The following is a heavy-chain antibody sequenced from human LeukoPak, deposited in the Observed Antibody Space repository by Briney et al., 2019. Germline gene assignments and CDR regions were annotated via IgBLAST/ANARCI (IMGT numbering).Heavy chain of an antibody. CDR2: IYYSGST. Sequence: PGGSLRLSCAASGFTFSSYSMNWIRQPPGKGLEWIGSIYYSGSTYYNPSLKSRVTISVDTSKNQFSLKLSSVTAADTAVYYCARIVRDPVRGVMEPTSRHLCFQHWGQGTLVTVSS. J-gene: IGHJ1*01. D-gene: IGHD3-10*02. CDR3: ARIVRDPVRGVMEPTSRHLCFQH. CDR1: GFTFSSYS. V-gene: IGHV4-39*01.